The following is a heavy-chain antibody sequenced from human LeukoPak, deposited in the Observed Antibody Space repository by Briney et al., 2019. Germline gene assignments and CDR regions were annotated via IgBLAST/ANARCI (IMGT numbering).Heavy chain of an antibody. J-gene: IGHJ3*02. CDR3: ARGRFLDVFDI. D-gene: IGHD3-3*01. CDR2: IYYSGST. CDR1: GFSISSYY. V-gene: IGHV4-59*01. Sequence: SETLSLTCTASGFSISSYYRSWIRQPPGKGLEWIGYIYYSGSTKYNPSLKSRVTISVDTSKNQFSLKLRSLTAADTAVYYCARGRFLDVFDIWGQGTMVTVSS.